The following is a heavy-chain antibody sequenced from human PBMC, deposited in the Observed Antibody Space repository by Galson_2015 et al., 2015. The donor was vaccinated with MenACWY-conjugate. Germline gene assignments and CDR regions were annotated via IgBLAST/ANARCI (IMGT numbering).Heavy chain of an antibody. J-gene: IGHJ5*02. D-gene: IGHD6-13*01. CDR1: GYSFTSYW. V-gene: IGHV5-51*01. Sequence: QSGAEVKKPGESLKISCKGSGYSFTSYWIGWVRQMPGKGLGWMGIIYPGDSDTRYSPSLQGQVTISADKSISTAYLQWSSLKASDTAMYYCARHAVVAAAGTVSNWFDPWGQGTLVTVSS. CDR3: ARHAVVAAAGTVSNWFDP. CDR2: IYPGDSDT.